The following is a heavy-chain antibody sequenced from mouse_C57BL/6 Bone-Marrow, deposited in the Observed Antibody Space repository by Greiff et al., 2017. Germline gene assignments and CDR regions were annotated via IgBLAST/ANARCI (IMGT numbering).Heavy chain of an antibody. CDR3: ARKALYYAMDY. Sequence: QVHVKQSGAELARPGASVKLSCKASGYTFTSYGISWVKQRTGQGLEWIGEIYPRSGNTYYNEKFKGKATLTADKSSSTAYMELRSLTSEDSAVYFCARKALYYAMDYWGQGTSVTVSS. CDR1: GYTFTSYG. J-gene: IGHJ4*01. V-gene: IGHV1-81*01. CDR2: IYPRSGNT.